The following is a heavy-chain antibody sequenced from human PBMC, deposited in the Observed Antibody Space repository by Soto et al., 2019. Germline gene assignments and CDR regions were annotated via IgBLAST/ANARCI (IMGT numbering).Heavy chain of an antibody. CDR1: GFTFSSYG. CDR2: IWYDGSNK. D-gene: IGHD2-2*01. V-gene: IGHV3-33*01. CDR3: ARDYLVVPHRVIDY. Sequence: QVQLVESGGGVVQPGRSLRLSCAASGFTFSSYGMHWVRQAPGKGLEWVAVIWYDGSNKYYADSVKGRFTISRDNSKNTLDLQMTSLRAEDTAVYYWARDYLVVPHRVIDYWGQGTLVTVSS. J-gene: IGHJ4*02.